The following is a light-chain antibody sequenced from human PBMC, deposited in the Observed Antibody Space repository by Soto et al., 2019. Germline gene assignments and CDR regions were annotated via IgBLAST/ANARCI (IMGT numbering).Light chain of an antibody. Sequence: QSALTQPASVSGSPGQSITISCTGTSSDISGYNHVSWYQQHPGKAPKLMIYNVSNRPSGVSNRFSGSKSGNTASLTISGLQAEDGADYYCSSYTSTSTLFGTGTKVTVL. CDR1: SSDISGYNH. V-gene: IGLV2-14*03. CDR3: SSYTSTSTL. CDR2: NVS. J-gene: IGLJ1*01.